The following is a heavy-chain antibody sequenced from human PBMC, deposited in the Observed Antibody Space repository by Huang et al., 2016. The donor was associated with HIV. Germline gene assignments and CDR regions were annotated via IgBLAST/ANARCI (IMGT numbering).Heavy chain of an antibody. D-gene: IGHD3-10*01. CDR1: GFSRNNARMG. V-gene: IGHV2-26*01. CDR2: IFSNDEK. Sequence: QVTLKESGPVLVKPTETLTLTCTVSGFSRNNARMGVSWIRQPPGKALEWLAHIFSNDEKSYTPSLESRLTISKDTSKDQVVLIMTNMDLVDTATDYCARIDWFGEFTDKYDFDHWGQGTLVTVSS. CDR3: ARIDWFGEFTDKYDFDH. J-gene: IGHJ4*02.